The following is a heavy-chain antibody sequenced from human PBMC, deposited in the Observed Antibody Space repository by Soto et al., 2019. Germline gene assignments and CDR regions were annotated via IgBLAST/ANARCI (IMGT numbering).Heavy chain of an antibody. Sequence: HEPGQGLEWMGIINPSGGSTSYAQKFQGRVTMTRDTSTSTVYMELSSLRSEDTAVYYCAVGFVGSGSTFDYWGQGTLVTVSS. J-gene: IGHJ4*02. D-gene: IGHD3-10*01. CDR2: INPSGGST. CDR3: AVGFVGSGSTFDY. V-gene: IGHV1-46*01.